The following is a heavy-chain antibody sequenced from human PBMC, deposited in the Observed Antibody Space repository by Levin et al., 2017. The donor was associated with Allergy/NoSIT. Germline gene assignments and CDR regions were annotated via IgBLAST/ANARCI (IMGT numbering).Heavy chain of an antibody. Sequence: GSLRLSCTVSGGSISSYYWSWIRQPPGKGLEWIGYIYYSGSTNYNPSLKSRVTISVDTSKNQFSLKLSSVTAADTAVYYCARSRSYDFWSGYYTAQFDPWGQGTLVTVSS. D-gene: IGHD3-3*01. V-gene: IGHV4-59*01. CDR1: GGSISSYY. J-gene: IGHJ5*02. CDR3: ARSRSYDFWSGYYTAQFDP. CDR2: IYYSGST.